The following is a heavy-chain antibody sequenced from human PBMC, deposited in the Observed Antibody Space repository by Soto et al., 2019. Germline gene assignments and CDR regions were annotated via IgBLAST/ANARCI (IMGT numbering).Heavy chain of an antibody. D-gene: IGHD4-4*01. Sequence: ASVKVSCKASGYTFTSYGISWVRQAPGQGLEWMGWISAYNGNTNYAQKLQGRVTMTTDTSTSTAYMELRSLRSDDTAVYYCARTDHPMTTVRVAYYYGMDVWGQGTTVTSP. CDR1: GYTFTSYG. V-gene: IGHV1-18*04. CDR3: ARTDHPMTTVRVAYYYGMDV. CDR2: ISAYNGNT. J-gene: IGHJ6*02.